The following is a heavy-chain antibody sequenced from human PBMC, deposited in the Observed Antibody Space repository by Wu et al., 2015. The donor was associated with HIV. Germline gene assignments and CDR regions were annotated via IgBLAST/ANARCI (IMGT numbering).Heavy chain of an antibody. J-gene: IGHJ6*01. CDR3: ARGISGIVRGYPFLYYMVRS. CDR1: GYTLNDYG. V-gene: IGHV1-18*01. D-gene: IGHD1-26*01. CDR2: ISSYNVHT. Sequence: QVRLVQSGFEVRKPGASVKVSCKASGYTLNDYGISWVRQAPGXGLEWMGWISSYNVHTNYVEKFQGRVTMTTDTSTDTAYVELRSLTSDDTVRLYCARGISGIVRGYPFLYYMVRSWGEGTTVTVSS.